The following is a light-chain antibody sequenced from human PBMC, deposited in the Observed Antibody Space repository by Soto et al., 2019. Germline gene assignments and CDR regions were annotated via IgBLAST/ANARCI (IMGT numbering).Light chain of an antibody. J-gene: IGKJ2*01. CDR1: QSVSSSY. V-gene: IGKV3-20*01. CDR2: GAS. Sequence: EIVLTQSPGTLSLSPGERATLSCRASQSVSSSYLAWYQQKPGQAPRLLIYGASSRATGIPDRFSGSGSGTDFTLTISRLEPEAFAVYFCQQYGNSPPHTFGQGTKVDIK. CDR3: QQYGNSPPHT.